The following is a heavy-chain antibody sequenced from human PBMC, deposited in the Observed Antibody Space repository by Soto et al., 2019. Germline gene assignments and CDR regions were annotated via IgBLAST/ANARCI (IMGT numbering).Heavy chain of an antibody. CDR2: IYYSGGT. CDR1: GGSISSYY. J-gene: IGHJ4*02. Sequence: SETLSLTCTVSGGSISSYYWSWIRQPPGKGLEWIGYIYYSGGTNYNPSLKSRVTISVDTSKNQFSLKLSSVTAADTAVYYCARELGYCSGGSCYQDYWGQGTLVTVSS. V-gene: IGHV4-59*01. CDR3: ARELGYCSGGSCYQDY. D-gene: IGHD2-15*01.